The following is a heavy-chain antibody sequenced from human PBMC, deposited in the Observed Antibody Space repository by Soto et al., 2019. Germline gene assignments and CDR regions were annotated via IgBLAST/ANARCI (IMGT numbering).Heavy chain of an antibody. CDR2: INPNSGGT. J-gene: IGHJ5*02. V-gene: IGHV1-2*02. D-gene: IGHD2-2*02. CDR3: AGDVGFCSSTSCYSRLGWFDP. CDR1: GYTFTGYY. Sequence: QVQLVQSGAEVKKPGASVKVSCKASGYTFTGYYMHWVRQAPGQGLEWMGWINPNSGGTNYAQKCQGRVTMTRDTSISTAYMELSRLRSDDTAVYYCAGDVGFCSSTSCYSRLGWFDPWGQGTLVTVSS.